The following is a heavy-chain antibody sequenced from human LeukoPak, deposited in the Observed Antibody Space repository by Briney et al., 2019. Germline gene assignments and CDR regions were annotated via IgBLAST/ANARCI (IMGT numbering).Heavy chain of an antibody. CDR1: GFTFSNYW. J-gene: IGHJ4*02. CDR2: INSDGRST. Sequence: GGSLRLSCAASGFTFSNYWMHWVRQGPGEGLVWVSRINSDGRSTTYVDSVKGRFTISRDSAKNTLYLQMDSLRAEDTAVYYCAKSSPPPLRYWGQGTLVTVSS. CDR3: AKSSPPPLRY. V-gene: IGHV3-74*01.